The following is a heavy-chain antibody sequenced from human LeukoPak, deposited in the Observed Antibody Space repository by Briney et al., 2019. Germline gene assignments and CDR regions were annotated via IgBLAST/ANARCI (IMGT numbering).Heavy chain of an antibody. V-gene: IGHV3-23*01. CDR2: ISGSGGST. J-gene: IGHJ4*02. D-gene: IGHD5-12*01. Sequence: GGSLRLSCAASGFTFSSYAMSWVRQAPGKGLEWVSAISGSGGSTYYADSVKGRFTISRDDSKNTLYLQMNSLRAEDTAVYYCAKDRAYSGYEEFDYWGQGTLVTVPS. CDR3: AKDRAYSGYEEFDY. CDR1: GFTFSSYA.